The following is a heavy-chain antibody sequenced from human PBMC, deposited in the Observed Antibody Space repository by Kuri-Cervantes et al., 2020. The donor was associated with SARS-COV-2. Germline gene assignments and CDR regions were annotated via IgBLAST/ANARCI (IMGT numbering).Heavy chain of an antibody. V-gene: IGHV3-23*01. CDR2: ISGSGGST. Sequence: GGSLRLSCAASGFTFSSYAMSWVRQAPGKGLEWVSAISGSGGSTYYADSVKGRFTISRDNSKNTLYPQMNSLRAEDTAVYYCARDGGLAAAGKFDYWGQGTLVTVSS. CDR1: GFTFSSYA. CDR3: ARDGGLAAAGKFDY. D-gene: IGHD6-13*01. J-gene: IGHJ4*02.